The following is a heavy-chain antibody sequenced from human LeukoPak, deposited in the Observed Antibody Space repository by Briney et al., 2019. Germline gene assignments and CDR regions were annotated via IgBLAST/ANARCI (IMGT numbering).Heavy chain of an antibody. CDR3: ARDTYQPGLIDC. J-gene: IGHJ4*02. V-gene: IGHV3-21*05. D-gene: IGHD2-2*01. Sequence: GGSLRLSCAASAFTFSLYAMNWVRQAPGKGLEWVSYINDVSSEIHYADSVKGRFTISRDNAKNTLSLQMNSLRAEDTAVYYCARDTYQPGLIDCWGQGTLVTVSS. CDR2: INDVSSEI. CDR1: AFTFSLYA.